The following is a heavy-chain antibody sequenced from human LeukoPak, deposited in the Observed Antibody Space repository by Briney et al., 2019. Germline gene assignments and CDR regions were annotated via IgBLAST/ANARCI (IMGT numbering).Heavy chain of an antibody. J-gene: IGHJ5*02. CDR1: GYTFTSYY. CDR3: ARDLYCSGGSCYSFDP. CDR2: INPSGGST. D-gene: IGHD2-15*01. Sequence: ASVKVSCTASGYTFTSYYMHWVRQAPGQGLEWMGIINPSGGSTSYAQKFQGRVTMTRDTSTSTVYMELSSLRSEDTAVYYCARDLYCSGGSCYSFDPWGQGTLVTVSS. V-gene: IGHV1-46*01.